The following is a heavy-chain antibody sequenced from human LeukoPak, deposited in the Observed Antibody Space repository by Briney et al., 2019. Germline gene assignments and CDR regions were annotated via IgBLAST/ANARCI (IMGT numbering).Heavy chain of an antibody. V-gene: IGHV4-61*09. J-gene: IGHJ4*02. CDR3: ARDFEFCSSTSCYRTFDY. CDR2: IYSSGST. Sequence: PSETLSLTCGVSGGSISSGSCNWSWIRKPAGRGLEWIGHIYSSGSTKYNSSLKSRVSISIDTSKNQFSLNLSSVTAADTAVYYCARDFEFCSSTSCYRTFDYWGQGTLVTVSS. D-gene: IGHD2-2*01. CDR1: GGSISSGSCN.